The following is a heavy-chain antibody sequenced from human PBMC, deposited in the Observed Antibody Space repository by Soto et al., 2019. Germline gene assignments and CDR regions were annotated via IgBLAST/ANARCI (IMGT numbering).Heavy chain of an antibody. Sequence: SETLSLTCTVSGGSISSSSYYWGWIRQPPRKGLEWIGSIYYSGSTYYNPSLKSRVTISVDTSKNQFSLKLSSVTAADTAVYYCATYRTYGSGLFFNWFDPWGQGTLVTVSS. V-gene: IGHV4-39*01. CDR1: GGSISSSSYY. D-gene: IGHD3-10*01. CDR2: IYYSGST. CDR3: ATYRTYGSGLFFNWFDP. J-gene: IGHJ5*02.